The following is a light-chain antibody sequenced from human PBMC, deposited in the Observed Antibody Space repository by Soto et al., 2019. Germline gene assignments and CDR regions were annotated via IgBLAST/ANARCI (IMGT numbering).Light chain of an antibody. J-gene: IGKJ1*01. V-gene: IGKV1-5*01. CDR1: QNIRSR. CDR2: DAS. CDR3: QQYDSYPWT. Sequence: DIEISQSPSSLSASVGDRVTITCRASQNIRSRLAWFQQKPGKAPKLLIYDASSLESGVPSRSSGSGSGTEFTLTISTLQPDDFATYYCQQYDSYPWTFGQGTKVDIK.